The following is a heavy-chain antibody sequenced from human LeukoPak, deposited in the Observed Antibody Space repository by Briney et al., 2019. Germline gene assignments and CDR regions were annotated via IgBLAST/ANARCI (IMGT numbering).Heavy chain of an antibody. CDR2: VYNSGIT. CDR3: ARDHLPAGAPGYYMDV. D-gene: IGHD4/OR15-4a*01. J-gene: IGHJ6*03. CDR1: GGSVSSHF. V-gene: IGHV4-59*02. Sequence: SETLSLTCTVSGGSVSSHFWSWIRQPPGKGLEWIGYVYNSGITNYNPSLKSRVTMSVDTSKNQFSLMLRSVTAADTAVYYCARDHLPAGAPGYYMDVWGKGTTVTVSS.